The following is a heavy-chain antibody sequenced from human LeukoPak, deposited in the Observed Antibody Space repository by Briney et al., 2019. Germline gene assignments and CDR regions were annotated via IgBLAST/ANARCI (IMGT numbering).Heavy chain of an antibody. Sequence: SETLSLTCAVYGGSFSGYYWSWIRQPPGKGLEWVGEINHSGSTNYNPSLKSRVTISVDTSKNQFSLKLSSVTAADTAVYYCARGSVIVVVTANMGAYYFDYWGQGTLVTVSS. V-gene: IGHV4-34*01. CDR1: GGSFSGYY. CDR3: ARGSVIVVVTANMGAYYFDY. D-gene: IGHD2-21*02. CDR2: INHSGST. J-gene: IGHJ4*02.